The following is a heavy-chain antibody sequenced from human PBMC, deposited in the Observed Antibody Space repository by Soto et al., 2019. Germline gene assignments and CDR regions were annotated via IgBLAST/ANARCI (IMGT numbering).Heavy chain of an antibody. CDR2: ISHSGTS. V-gene: IGHV4-4*02. Sequence: QVQLQESGPGLVKPSGTLSLTCAVSGGSISSSHWWTWVRQSPGKGQEYIGEISHSGTSNSNPSLKSRVTLSVDKSKNHFSRTMTSVTAADTAVYYCARVVLTITRGAFDAWGQGTLVIVSS. CDR3: ARVVLTITRGAFDA. J-gene: IGHJ3*01. D-gene: IGHD3-9*01. CDR1: GGSISSSHW.